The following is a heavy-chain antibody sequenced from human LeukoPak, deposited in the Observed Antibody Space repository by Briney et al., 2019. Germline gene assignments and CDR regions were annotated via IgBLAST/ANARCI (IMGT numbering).Heavy chain of an antibody. Sequence: ASVKVSCKVSGYTLTELSMFWVRQAPGKGLEWMGSFDPEDGKTVFAQKFQGRVTMTEDTSTDTAYMELSSLRSEDTAVYYCATGYLVTAGLMDVWGQGTTVTVSS. V-gene: IGHV1-24*01. J-gene: IGHJ6*02. CDR3: ATGYLVTAGLMDV. D-gene: IGHD6-13*01. CDR1: GYTLTELS. CDR2: FDPEDGKT.